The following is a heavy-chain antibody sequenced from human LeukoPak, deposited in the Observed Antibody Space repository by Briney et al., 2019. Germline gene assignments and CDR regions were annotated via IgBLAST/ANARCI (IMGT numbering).Heavy chain of an antibody. CDR1: GGTFSSYA. V-gene: IGHV1-69*13. D-gene: IGHD4-23*01. CDR2: VIPIFGTA. Sequence: ASVKVSCKASGGTFSSYAISWVRQAPGQGLDWMGGVIPIFGTANYAQKFQGRVTITADESTSTAYMQLSSLRSEDTDVYYCARDLPTPDYGGNADAFDLWGQGPMVTVSS. CDR3: ARDLPTPDYGGNADAFDL. J-gene: IGHJ3*01.